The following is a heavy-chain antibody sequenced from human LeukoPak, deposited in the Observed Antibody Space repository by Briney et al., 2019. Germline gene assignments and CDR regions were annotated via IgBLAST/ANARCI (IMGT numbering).Heavy chain of an antibody. Sequence: ASVKVSCKASGYMFTTSFMHWVRQAPGQGLEWMGIINPSGGSTSYAQKFQGRVTMTRDTSTSTVYMELSSLRSEDTAVYYCARREYQGEYFDYWGQGTLVTVSS. D-gene: IGHD3-10*01. CDR1: GYMFTTSF. CDR2: INPSGGST. V-gene: IGHV1-46*01. CDR3: ARREYQGEYFDY. J-gene: IGHJ4*02.